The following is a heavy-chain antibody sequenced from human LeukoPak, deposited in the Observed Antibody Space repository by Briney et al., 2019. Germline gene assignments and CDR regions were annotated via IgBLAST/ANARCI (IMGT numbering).Heavy chain of an antibody. CDR3: AKDSPNAKQYYYDSSGYYNYFEY. V-gene: IGHV3-23*01. Sequence: PGGSLRLSCAASGFTFSSYAMSWVRQAPGKWLEWVSAITGSGGSTYYADSVKGRFTISRDNSKNTLYLQMNSLRAEDTAVYCCAKDSPNAKQYYYDSSGYYNYFEYSGQGTLVTVST. CDR1: GFTFSSYA. J-gene: IGHJ4*02. CDR2: ITGSGGST. D-gene: IGHD3-22*01.